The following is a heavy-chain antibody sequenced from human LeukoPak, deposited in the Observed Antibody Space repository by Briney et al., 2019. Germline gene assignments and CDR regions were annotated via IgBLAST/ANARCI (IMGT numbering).Heavy chain of an antibody. CDR1: GFTFSSYS. CDR3: ARDRQRLADFDY. CDR2: ISSSSSYI. V-gene: IGHV3-21*01. Sequence: GGSLRLSCEASGFTFSSYSMNWVRQAPGKGLEWVSSISSSSSYIYYADSVKGRFTISRDNAKNSLYLQMNSLRAEDTAVYYCARDRQRLADFDYWGQGTLVTVSS. D-gene: IGHD6-25*01. J-gene: IGHJ4*02.